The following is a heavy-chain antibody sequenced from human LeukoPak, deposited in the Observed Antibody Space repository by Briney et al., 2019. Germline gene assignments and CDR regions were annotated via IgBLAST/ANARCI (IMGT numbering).Heavy chain of an antibody. J-gene: IGHJ4*02. CDR2: IQYDGSNK. V-gene: IGHV3-30*02. D-gene: IGHD3-22*01. Sequence: GGSLRLSCAASGFTFSSYGMHWVRQTPGKGLEWVTFIQYDGSNKFYADSVKGRFTISRDNSKNTLYLQMNSLRAEDTAVYYCAKDRSRYYYDSTGYPRYDYWGQGTLVTVSS. CDR1: GFTFSSYG. CDR3: AKDRSRYYYDSTGYPRYDY.